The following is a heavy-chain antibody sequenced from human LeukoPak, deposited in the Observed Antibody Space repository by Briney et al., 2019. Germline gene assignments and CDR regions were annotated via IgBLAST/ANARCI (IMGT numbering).Heavy chain of an antibody. J-gene: IGHJ6*02. CDR1: GYTFTSYG. CDR3: ARDKGLGGKYYDYFYGMDA. D-gene: IGHD1-1*01. V-gene: IGHV1-18*04. CDR2: ISAYNDNT. Sequence: GASVKVSCKASGYTFTSYGTSWVRQAPGQGLEWMGWISAYNDNTYYAQRVQGRVTMTTDMYTTTAYMELKSLRYDDTAVYYCARDKGLGGKYYDYFYGMDAWGQGTTVTVSS.